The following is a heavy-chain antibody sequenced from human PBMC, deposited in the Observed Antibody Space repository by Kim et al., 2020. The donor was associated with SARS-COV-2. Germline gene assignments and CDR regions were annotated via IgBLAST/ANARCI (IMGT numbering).Heavy chain of an antibody. J-gene: IGHJ4*02. D-gene: IGHD2-2*01. CDR3: ARSSPAELGYCSSTSCPLFDY. Sequence: ASVKVSCKASGYTFTGYYMHWVRQAPGQGLEWMGWINPNSGGTNYAQKFQGRVTMTRDTSISTAYMELSRLRSDDTAVYYCARSSPAELGYCSSTSCPLFDYWGQGTLVTVSS. CDR2: INPNSGGT. V-gene: IGHV1-2*02. CDR1: GYTFTGYY.